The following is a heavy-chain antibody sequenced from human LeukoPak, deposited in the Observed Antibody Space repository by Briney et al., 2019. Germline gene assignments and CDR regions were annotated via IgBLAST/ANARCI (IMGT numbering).Heavy chain of an antibody. CDR1: GVTFSGSY. CDR2: IYTSGDT. Sequence: PGGSLRLSCAASGVTFSGSYMSWVRQAPGKGLEWVSVIYTSGDTSYADSVKGRLTISRDSSKNTLYSQMNTLRTEDTAVDYCVRVRYSGSWFPVPNFDCWGGGSLLTVAS. D-gene: IGHD1-26*01. V-gene: IGHV3-66*01. CDR3: VRVRYSGSWFPVPNFDC. J-gene: IGHJ4*02.